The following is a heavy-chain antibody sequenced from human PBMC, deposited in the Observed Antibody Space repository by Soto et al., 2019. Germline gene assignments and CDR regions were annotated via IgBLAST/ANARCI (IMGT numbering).Heavy chain of an antibody. Sequence: SETLSLTCTGSGGSISSYYWSWIRQPPGKGLEWIGYIYYSGSTNYNPSLKTRVTISVDKSKSQFSLKLNSVTAADSAVYFCARLEGLATISYYFDFWGPGALVTVSS. CDR2: IYYSGST. D-gene: IGHD3-9*01. V-gene: IGHV4-59*08. CDR3: ARLEGLATISYYFDF. CDR1: GGSISSYY. J-gene: IGHJ4*02.